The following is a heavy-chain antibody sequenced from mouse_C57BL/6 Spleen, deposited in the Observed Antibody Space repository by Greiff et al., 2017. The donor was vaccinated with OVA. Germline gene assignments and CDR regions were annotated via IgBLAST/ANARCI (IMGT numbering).Heavy chain of an antibody. Sequence: DVKLVESEGGLVQPGSSMKLSCTASGFTFSDYYMAWVRQVPEKGLEWVANINYDGSSTYYLDSLKSRFIISRDNAKNILYLQMSSLKSEDTATYYCAREGLPRKYFDVWGTGTTVTVSS. CDR2: INYDGSST. CDR1: GFTFSDYY. CDR3: AREGLPRKYFDV. D-gene: IGHD2-10*01. V-gene: IGHV5-16*01. J-gene: IGHJ1*03.